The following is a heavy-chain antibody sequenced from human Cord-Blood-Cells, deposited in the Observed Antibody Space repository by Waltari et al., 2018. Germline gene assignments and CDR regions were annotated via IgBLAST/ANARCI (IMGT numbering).Heavy chain of an antibody. CDR1: GGSFSGYY. J-gene: IGHJ5*02. V-gene: IGHV4-34*01. D-gene: IGHD2-2*01. Sequence: QVQLQQWGAGLLKPSETLSLTCAVYGGSFSGYYWSWIRPPPGKGLEGIGEINPSRNTNYNPSLKSRVTRSVDTSKNQFSLKRRSVTAADTAVYYCARGRGLVVPAAIPWFDPWGQGTLVTVSS. CDR2: INPSRNT. CDR3: ARGRGLVVPAAIPWFDP.